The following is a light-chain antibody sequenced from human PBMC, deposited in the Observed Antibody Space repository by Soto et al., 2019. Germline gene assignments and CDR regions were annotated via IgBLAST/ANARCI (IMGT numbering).Light chain of an antibody. V-gene: IGLV1-44*01. CDR2: SNS. CDR3: ATWDDSLNGPV. J-gene: IGLJ2*01. CDR1: SSNIASDT. Sequence: QLVLTQPPSASGTPGQRVTISCSGSSSNIASDTVNWYQQLPGTAPKLLIYSNSHRPSGVPDRFSGSKSGTSASLAISGLQSEDEADYYCATWDDSLNGPVFGGGTQLTVL.